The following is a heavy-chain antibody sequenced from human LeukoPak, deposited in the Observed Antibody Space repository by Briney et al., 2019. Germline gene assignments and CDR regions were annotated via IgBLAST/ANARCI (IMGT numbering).Heavy chain of an antibody. V-gene: IGHV3-11*04. CDR2: ISSSGSTI. J-gene: IGHJ4*02. CDR3: VRDWGYDSSGYWQKYFDT. CDR1: GFTFSDYY. Sequence: GGSLRLSCAASGFTFSDYYMSWIRQAPGKELEWVSYISSSGSTIYYADSVKGRFTISRDNAKNSLYLQMNSLRAEDTAVYYCVRDWGYDSSGYWQKYFDTWGQGTLVTVSS. D-gene: IGHD3-22*01.